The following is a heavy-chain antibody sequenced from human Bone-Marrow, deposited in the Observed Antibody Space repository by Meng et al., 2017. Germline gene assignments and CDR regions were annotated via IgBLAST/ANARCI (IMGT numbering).Heavy chain of an antibody. Sequence: VQLPESGPGLVKPPQTLSLTCTVSVGSISSGGYYWSWICQHPGKGLEWIGYIYYSGSTYYNPSLKSLVTISVDTSKNQFSLKLSSVTAADTAVYYCARVGYSGSRVTSYYFDYWGQGTLVTVSS. CDR1: VGSISSGGYY. V-gene: IGHV4-31*01. J-gene: IGHJ4*02. CDR3: ARVGYSGSRVTSYYFDY. CDR2: IYYSGST. D-gene: IGHD1-26*01.